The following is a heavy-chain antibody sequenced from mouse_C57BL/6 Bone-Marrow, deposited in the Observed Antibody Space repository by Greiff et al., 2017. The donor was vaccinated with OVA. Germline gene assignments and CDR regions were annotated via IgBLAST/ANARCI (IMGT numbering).Heavy chain of an antibody. Sequence: QVQLQQPGAELVKPGASVKLSCKTSGYTFTSYWMHWVKQRPGQGLEWIGMIHPNSGSTNYNEKFKSKATLTVDKSSSTAYMQLCSLTSEDSAVYYCARGGFYYSNYVGWYFDVWGTGTTVTVSS. V-gene: IGHV1-64*01. CDR3: ARGGFYYSNYVGWYFDV. J-gene: IGHJ1*03. CDR1: GYTFTSYW. CDR2: IHPNSGST. D-gene: IGHD2-5*01.